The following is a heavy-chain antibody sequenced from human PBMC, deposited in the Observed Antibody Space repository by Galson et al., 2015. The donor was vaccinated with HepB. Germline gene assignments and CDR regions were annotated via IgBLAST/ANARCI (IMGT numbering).Heavy chain of an antibody. V-gene: IGHV3-23*01. CDR3: ARHYPSGD. CDR2: ISGDGART. Sequence: SLRLSCAASGFTFSSSVMNWVRQAPGKGLEWVSTISGDGARTYYADSVKDRFTISRDTSKNTLYLHMNSLRAEDTAVYYCARHYPSGDWGQGTLVTVSS. D-gene: IGHD3-10*01. J-gene: IGHJ4*02. CDR1: GFTFSSSV.